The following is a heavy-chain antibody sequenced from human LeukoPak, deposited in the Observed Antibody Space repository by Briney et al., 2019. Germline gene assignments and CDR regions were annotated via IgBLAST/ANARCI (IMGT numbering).Heavy chain of an antibody. CDR2: ISYDGSNK. D-gene: IGHD6-19*01. CDR3: AKGSIYGIAVAGF. J-gene: IGHJ4*02. V-gene: IGHV3-30*18. CDR1: GFTFSSYG. Sequence: GGSLRLSCEDSGFTFSSYGMHWVRQAPGKGLEWVAVISYDGSNKYYADSVKGRLTISRDNSKNTLYLQMNSLRAEDTAVYYCAKGSIYGIAVAGFGGQGTLVTVSS.